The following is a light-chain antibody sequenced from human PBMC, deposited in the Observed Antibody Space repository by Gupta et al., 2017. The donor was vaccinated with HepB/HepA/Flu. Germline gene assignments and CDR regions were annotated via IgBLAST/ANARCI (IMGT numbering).Light chain of an antibody. Sequence: DIVMTQSPLSLSVTPGEPASISCRSSHSLLHVSGYNFLDWYLQKPGQSPRLLIYLNSSRASGVPDRFSGSGSGTNFTLKISGVEAEDVGTYYCRQTLQTPQTFGQGTKVDIK. V-gene: IGKV2-28*01. CDR1: HSLLHVSGYNF. CDR3: RQTLQTPQT. CDR2: LNS. J-gene: IGKJ1*01.